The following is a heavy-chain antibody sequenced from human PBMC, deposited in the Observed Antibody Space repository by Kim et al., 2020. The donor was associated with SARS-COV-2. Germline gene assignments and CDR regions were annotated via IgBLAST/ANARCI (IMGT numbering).Heavy chain of an antibody. D-gene: IGHD2-15*01. CDR2: ISRDGRSI. Sequence: GGSLRLSCATSGFTFSSYSMHWVRQAPGKGLEWVSSISRDGRSIYYADSMEGRFTISRDNAKNTLYLQMNSLRAEDTAVYYCARVPRYSSGVGYDY. CDR1: GFTFSSYS. V-gene: IGHV3-74*01. CDR3: ARVPRYSSGVGYDY. J-gene: IGHJ4*01.